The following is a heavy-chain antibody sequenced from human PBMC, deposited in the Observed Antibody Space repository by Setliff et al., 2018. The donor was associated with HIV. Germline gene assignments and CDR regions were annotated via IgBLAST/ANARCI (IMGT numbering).Heavy chain of an antibody. J-gene: IGHJ3*01. CDR3: ARGQASNDYGVSF. V-gene: IGHV1-46*01. D-gene: IGHD4-17*01. CDR1: GYTFTSYY. Sequence: ASVKVSCKASGYTFTSYYLHWVRQAPGQGLEWMGMINPSGGNTRYAQRFQGRVSMTRDTSTSTVYMELSSLRSEDTAVYYCARGQASNDYGVSFWGQGTMVTVSS. CDR2: INPSGGNT.